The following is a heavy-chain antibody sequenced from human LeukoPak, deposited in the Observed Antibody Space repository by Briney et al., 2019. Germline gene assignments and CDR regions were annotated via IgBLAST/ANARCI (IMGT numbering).Heavy chain of an antibody. CDR3: ARHSAAAGRFDY. D-gene: IGHD6-13*01. CDR1: GGSISSYY. V-gene: IGHV4-59*08. Sequence: SETLSLTCTVSGGSISSYYWSWIRQPPGKGLEWIGCIYYSGSTNYNPSLKSRVTISVEKSKNQFSLKLTSVTAADTAVYYCARHSAAAGRFDYWGQETLVTVSS. CDR2: IYYSGST. J-gene: IGHJ4*02.